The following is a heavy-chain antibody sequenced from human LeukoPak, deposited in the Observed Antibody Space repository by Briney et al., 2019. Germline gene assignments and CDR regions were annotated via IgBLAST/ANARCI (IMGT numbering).Heavy chain of an antibody. V-gene: IGHV3-11*01. CDR3: ARASHESGGKPEYFQH. CDR1: GFTFSDYY. Sequence: PGGSLRLSCAASGFTFSDYYMSWIRQAPGKGLEWVSYISSSGSTIYYADSVKCRFTISRDNAKNSLYLQMNRLRAEDTAVYYCARASHESGGKPEYFQHWGQGTLVTVSS. CDR2: ISSSGSTI. D-gene: IGHD4-23*01. J-gene: IGHJ1*01.